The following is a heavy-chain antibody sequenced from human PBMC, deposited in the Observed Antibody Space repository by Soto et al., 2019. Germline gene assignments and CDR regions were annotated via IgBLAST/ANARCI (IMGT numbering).Heavy chain of an antibody. CDR3: ARGEIFDS. Sequence: PSETLSLTCAVSGGSISRGTYSWSWIRQPPGKGLEWIGAIYHTGYTYYHPSLKSRVTISVDTSKNQFSLNLSSATAADTAVYYCARGEIFDSWGQGTLVTVS. CDR2: IYHTGYT. V-gene: IGHV4-30-2*01. D-gene: IGHD1-26*01. CDR1: GGSISRGTYS. J-gene: IGHJ4*02.